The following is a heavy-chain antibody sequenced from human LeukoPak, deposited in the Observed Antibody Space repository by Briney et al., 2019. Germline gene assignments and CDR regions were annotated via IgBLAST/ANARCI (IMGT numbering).Heavy chain of an antibody. CDR1: GGSISISSYY. D-gene: IGHD4-17*01. CDR2: IYHTGSA. J-gene: IGHJ6*03. CDR3: ARLRDYGNLFFYFYMDV. V-gene: IGHV4-39*02. Sequence: PSETLSLTCTVSGGSISISSYYWAWIRQPPGKGLEWIGNIYHTGSAYYSAALKSRVTISIDTSKDNFSLRLTSLTAADTAVYYCARLRDYGNLFFYFYMDVWGKGATVTVSS.